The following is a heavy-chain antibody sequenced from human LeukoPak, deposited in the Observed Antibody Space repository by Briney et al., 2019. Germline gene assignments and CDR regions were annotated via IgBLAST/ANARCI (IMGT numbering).Heavy chain of an antibody. J-gene: IGHJ4*02. CDR2: INWNGGST. D-gene: IGHD3-22*01. V-gene: IGHV3-20*04. CDR3: ARDPSGYYDSSGYASFFDY. CDR1: GFTFDDYG. Sequence: PGGSLRLSCAASGFTFDDYGMSWVRQAPGKGLEWVSGINWNGGSTGYADSVKGRFTISRDNAKNSLYLQMNSLRAEDTALYYCARDPSGYYDSSGYASFFDYWGQGTLVTVSS.